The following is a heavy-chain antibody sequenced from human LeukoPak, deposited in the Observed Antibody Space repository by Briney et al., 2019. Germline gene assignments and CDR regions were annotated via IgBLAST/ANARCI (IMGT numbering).Heavy chain of an antibody. J-gene: IGHJ4*02. CDR1: GGSISSYY. D-gene: IGHD3-22*01. Sequence: KASETLSLTCTVSGGSISSYYCTWIRQPPGEGLEWIGYIYSSGSTNYNPSLKSRVTISGDTSKNQFSLKLSSVTAADTAVYYCARLHYDSSGYYYFDHWGQGTLVTVSS. CDR3: ARLHYDSSGYYYFDH. CDR2: IYSSGST. V-gene: IGHV4-59*01.